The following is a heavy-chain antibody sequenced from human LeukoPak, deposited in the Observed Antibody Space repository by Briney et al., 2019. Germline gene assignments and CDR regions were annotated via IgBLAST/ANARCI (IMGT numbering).Heavy chain of an antibody. Sequence: SETLSLTCTVSNGSMTSDSYYWAWVRQPPGKGLEWIGTIFYSGKTYYSASLKSRVTVSLDTSKKNFSLGLSSVTAADTAVYYCARLWIVATWFDAWGQGALVTVSS. D-gene: IGHD2-2*03. CDR1: NGSMTSDSYY. CDR2: IFYSGKT. CDR3: ARLWIVATWFDA. J-gene: IGHJ5*02. V-gene: IGHV4-39*02.